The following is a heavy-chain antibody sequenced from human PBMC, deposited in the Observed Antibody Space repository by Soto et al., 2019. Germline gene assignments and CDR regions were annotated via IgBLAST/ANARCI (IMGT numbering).Heavy chain of an antibody. J-gene: IGHJ4*02. V-gene: IGHV3-30*18. CDR3: AKGTVLWFGELSSLDY. Sequence: QVQLVESGGGVVQPGRSLRLSCAASGFTFSSYGMHWVRQAPGKGLEWVAVISYDGSNKYYADSVKGRFTISRDNSKNTLYLQMNSLRAEDTAVYYCAKGTVLWFGELSSLDYWGQGTLVTVSS. D-gene: IGHD3-10*01. CDR2: ISYDGSNK. CDR1: GFTFSSYG.